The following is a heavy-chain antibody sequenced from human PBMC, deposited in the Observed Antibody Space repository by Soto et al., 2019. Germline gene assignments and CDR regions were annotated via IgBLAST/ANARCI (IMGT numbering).Heavy chain of an antibody. CDR1: GYSFTSYW. D-gene: IGHD2-21*02. CDR3: ARQSAYCGGDCYPYYYYYGMDV. Sequence: PGESLKISCKGSGYSFTSYWIGWVRQMPGKGLEWMGIIYPGDSDTRYSPSFQGQVTISADKSISTAYLQWSSLKASDTAMYYCARQSAYCGGDCYPYYYYYGMDVWGQGTTVTVSS. V-gene: IGHV5-51*01. CDR2: IYPGDSDT. J-gene: IGHJ6*02.